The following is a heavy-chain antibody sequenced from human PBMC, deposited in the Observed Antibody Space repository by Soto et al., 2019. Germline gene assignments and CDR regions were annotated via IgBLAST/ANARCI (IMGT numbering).Heavy chain of an antibody. CDR2: IYYSGST. V-gene: IGHV4-30-4*01. D-gene: IGHD3-22*01. Sequence: PSETLSLTCTVSGGSISSGDYYWSWIRQPPGKGLEWIGYIYYSGSTYYNPSLKSRVTISVDTSKNQFSLKLNSVTAADTAVYYCARVIYDSSGSYNVGFDYWGQGTLVTVSS. J-gene: IGHJ4*02. CDR1: GGSISSGDYY. CDR3: ARVIYDSSGSYNVGFDY.